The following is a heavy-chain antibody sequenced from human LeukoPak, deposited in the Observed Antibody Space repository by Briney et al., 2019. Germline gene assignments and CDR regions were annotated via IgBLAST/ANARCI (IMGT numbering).Heavy chain of an antibody. CDR2: IAYDGRNK. Sequence: PGGSLRLSCAASGFTFSNYVTHWVRQAPGKGLEWVTVIAYDGRNKYFADSVKGRFTISRDNAKNTLFLQMNSLRAEDTAVYYCARISSDSISYYDHWGQGTLVTVSS. CDR3: ARISSDSISYYDH. CDR1: GFTFSNYV. V-gene: IGHV3-30*03. D-gene: IGHD3-22*01. J-gene: IGHJ4*02.